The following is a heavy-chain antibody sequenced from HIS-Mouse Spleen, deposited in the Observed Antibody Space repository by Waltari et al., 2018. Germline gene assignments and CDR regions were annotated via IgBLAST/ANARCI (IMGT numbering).Heavy chain of an antibody. V-gene: IGHV4-39*07. D-gene: IGHD6-13*01. Sequence: QLQLQEAGPGLVKPSGTLSLTGAVSGGSLSSSGYYGGWIRQPPGKGLEWIGSIYYSGSTYYHPSLKSRVTISVDTSKNQFSLKLSSVTAADTAVYYCAREIPYSSSWYDWYFDLWGRGTLVTVSS. J-gene: IGHJ2*01. CDR1: GGSLSSSGYY. CDR3: AREIPYSSSWYDWYFDL. CDR2: IYYSGST.